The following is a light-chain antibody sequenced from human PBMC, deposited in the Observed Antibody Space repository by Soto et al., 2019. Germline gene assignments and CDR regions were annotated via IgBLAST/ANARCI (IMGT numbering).Light chain of an antibody. V-gene: IGKV1-39*01. Sequence: DIKLTRPPSSRSASVGARVTITCGASQSISSYLNWYQQKPGKAPKLLIYAASSLQSGVPSRFSGSGSGTDFTLTISSLQPEDFATYYCQQSYSTPQTFGQGTKVDIK. J-gene: IGKJ1*01. CDR3: QQSYSTPQT. CDR2: AAS. CDR1: QSISSY.